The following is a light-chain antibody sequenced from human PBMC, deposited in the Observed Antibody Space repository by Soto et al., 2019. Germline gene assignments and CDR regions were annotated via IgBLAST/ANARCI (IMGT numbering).Light chain of an antibody. Sequence: QSVLTQPPSACGTPGQRGTISCSGSGSNVGVNFVYWYQPLPGTAPKLLIYRNDQRPSGVPDRFSGSTSGTSSSLAISGLRYDDEADYYCSAWDDSLRGRLFATGTKLTVL. V-gene: IGLV1-47*01. CDR1: GSNVGVNF. J-gene: IGLJ1*01. CDR3: SAWDDSLRGRL. CDR2: RND.